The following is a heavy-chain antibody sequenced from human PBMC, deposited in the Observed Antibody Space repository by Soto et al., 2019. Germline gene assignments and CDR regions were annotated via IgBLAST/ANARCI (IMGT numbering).Heavy chain of an antibody. V-gene: IGHV3-48*03. J-gene: IGHJ1*01. CDR2: ISGSGSTI. Sequence: PGGSLRLSCEATGFRFSSHEMNWIRQTPGKRLEWIAKISGSGSTINYADSVKGRFTISRDNVKRTLHLQMDSLRVEDTGVYYCARGGVYWGRGTLVTVSS. CDR3: ARGGVY. CDR1: GFRFSSHE. D-gene: IGHD2-8*01.